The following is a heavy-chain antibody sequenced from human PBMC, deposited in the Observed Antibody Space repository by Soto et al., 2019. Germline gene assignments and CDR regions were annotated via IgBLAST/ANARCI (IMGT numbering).Heavy chain of an antibody. CDR1: GGSFSGYY. CDR2: INHSGST. CDR3: AGSGIYYYYGMDG. D-gene: IGHD3-10*01. V-gene: IGHV4-34*01. Sequence: SETLSLTCAVYGGSFSGYYWTWIRQPPGTGLEWIGEINHSGSTNYNPSLKSRVTISVDTSKNQFSLKLTSVTAADTAVYYCAGSGIYYYYGMDGWGQGTTVT. J-gene: IGHJ6*02.